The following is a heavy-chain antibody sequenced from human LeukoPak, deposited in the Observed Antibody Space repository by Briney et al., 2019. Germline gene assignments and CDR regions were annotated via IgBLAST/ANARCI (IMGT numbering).Heavy chain of an antibody. D-gene: IGHD5-18*01. CDR3: ARVDTAMGDAFDI. CDR2: IYHSGST. CDR1: GGSISSGGYS. J-gene: IGHJ3*02. Sequence: KSSETLSLTCAVSGGSISSGGYSWSWIRQPPGKGLEWIGYIYHSGSTYCNPSLKSRVTISVDRSKNQFSLKLSSVTAADTAVYYCARVDTAMGDAFDIWGQGTMVTVSS. V-gene: IGHV4-30-2*01.